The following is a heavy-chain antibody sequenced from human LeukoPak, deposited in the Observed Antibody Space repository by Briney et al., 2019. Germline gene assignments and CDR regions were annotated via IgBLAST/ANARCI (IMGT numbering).Heavy chain of an antibody. CDR3: ARGRYNWNDGYYYYMDV. CDR2: INPNSGGT. D-gene: IGHD1-1*01. V-gene: IGHV1-2*02. Sequence: ASVKVSCKASGYSFTGYYMHWVRQAPGQGLEWMGWINPNSGGTNYAQKFQGRVTMTRDTSISTAYMELSRLRSDDTAVYYCARGRYNWNDGYYYYMDVWGKGTTVTMSS. J-gene: IGHJ6*03. CDR1: GYSFTGYY.